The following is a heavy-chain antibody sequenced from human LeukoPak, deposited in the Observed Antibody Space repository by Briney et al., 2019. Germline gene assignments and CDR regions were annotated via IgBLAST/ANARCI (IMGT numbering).Heavy chain of an antibody. V-gene: IGHV4-34*01. CDR3: ARHPTLSSSGYYY. CDR2: INHSGST. Sequence: SETLSLTCTVSGGSISGYYWSWIRQPPGKGLEWIGEINHSGSTNYNPSLKSRVTISVDTSKNQFSLKLSSVTAADTAVYYCARHPTLSSSGYYYWGQGTLVTVSS. J-gene: IGHJ4*02. CDR1: GGSISGYY. D-gene: IGHD3-22*01.